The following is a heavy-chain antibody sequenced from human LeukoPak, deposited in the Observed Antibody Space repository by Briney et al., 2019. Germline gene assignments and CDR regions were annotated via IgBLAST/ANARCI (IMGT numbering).Heavy chain of an antibody. CDR1: GFSLSTSGVG. D-gene: IGHD4-17*01. CDR2: IYWNDDN. V-gene: IGHV2-5*01. CDR3: AHYGDYRFMWYFDY. Sequence: SGPTLVNPTQTLTLTCTFSGFSLSTSGVGVGWIRQPPGKALEWLALIYWNDDNRYSPSLKNRLTITKDTSKNQVVLTMTNMDPVDTATYYCAHYGDYRFMWYFDYWGQGTLVTVSS. J-gene: IGHJ4*02.